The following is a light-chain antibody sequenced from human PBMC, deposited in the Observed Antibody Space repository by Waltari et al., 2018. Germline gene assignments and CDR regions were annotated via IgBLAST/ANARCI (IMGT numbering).Light chain of an antibody. J-gene: IGLJ3*02. Sequence: QSALTQPASVSGSPGPSITIPCPGTSSDVRPSYYVFWYQQKPGKAPQLIIYEVRDRPPGVPNRFSGSKSGYTAFLTISGLQAEDEADYYCTSYTTSRTWVFGGGTKLTVL. CDR3: TSYTTSRTWV. CDR2: EVR. V-gene: IGLV2-14*01. CDR1: SSDVRPSYY.